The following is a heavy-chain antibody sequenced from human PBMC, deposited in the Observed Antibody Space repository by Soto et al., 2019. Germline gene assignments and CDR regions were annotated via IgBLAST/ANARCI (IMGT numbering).Heavy chain of an antibody. Sequence: PGGSLRLSCAASGFTFNSYSVNWVRQAPGKGLEWVASISSGSVYIDFADSVKGRFTISRDDVTNSVSLQMDSLRVEGTGIYYCARYDAFKAFDLWGQGTMVTVSS. J-gene: IGHJ3*01. CDR1: GFTFNSYS. CDR2: ISSGSVYI. CDR3: ARYDAFKAFDL. D-gene: IGHD1-1*01. V-gene: IGHV3-21*01.